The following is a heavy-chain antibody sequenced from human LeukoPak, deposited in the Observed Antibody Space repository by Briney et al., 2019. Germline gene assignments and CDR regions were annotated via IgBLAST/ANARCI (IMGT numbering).Heavy chain of an antibody. V-gene: IGHV4-59*01. Sequence: SETLSLTCTVSGGSISSYYWSWIRQPPGKGLEWIGYIYYSGSTNYNPSLKSRVTISVDTSKNQFSLKLSSVTAADTAVYYCARVALLWFGEPGYFDYWGQGTLVTVSS. CDR2: IYYSGST. CDR3: ARVALLWFGEPGYFDY. D-gene: IGHD3-10*01. CDR1: GGSISSYY. J-gene: IGHJ4*02.